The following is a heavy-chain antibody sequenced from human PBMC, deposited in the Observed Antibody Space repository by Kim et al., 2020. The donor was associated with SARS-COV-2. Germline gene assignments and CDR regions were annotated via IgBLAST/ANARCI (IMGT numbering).Heavy chain of an antibody. D-gene: IGHD1-7*01. V-gene: IGHV3-30*18. CDR1: GFTFSSYG. CDR3: AKEYITGTTTDV. J-gene: IGHJ6*04. Sequence: GGSLRLSCAASGFTFSSYGMHWVRQAPGKGLEWVAVISYDGSNKYYADSVKGRFTISRDNSKNTLYLQMNSLSAEDTAVYYCAKEYITGTTTDVWGKGTTVTVSS. CDR2: ISYDGSNK.